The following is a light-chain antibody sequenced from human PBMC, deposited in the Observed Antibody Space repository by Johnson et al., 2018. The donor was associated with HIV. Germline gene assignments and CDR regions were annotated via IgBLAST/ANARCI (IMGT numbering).Light chain of an antibody. CDR2: DNN. J-gene: IGLJ1*01. Sequence: QSVLTQPPSVSAAPGQKVTISCSGSSSNIGKNYVSWYQQLPGTAPKLLIYDNNKRPSGIPDRFSGSKSGTSATLDITGLQTGDEADYYCGTWDSSLSAARVFGPGTKVTVL. CDR3: GTWDSSLSAARV. CDR1: SSNIGKNY. V-gene: IGLV1-51*01.